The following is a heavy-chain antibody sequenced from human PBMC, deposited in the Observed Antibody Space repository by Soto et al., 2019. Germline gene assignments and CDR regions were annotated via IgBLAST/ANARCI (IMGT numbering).Heavy chain of an antibody. Sequence: PDPTLVNPTEDLTLACTVSGFSLSNARMGVSWIRQPPGNALEWLAHIFSNDEKSYSTSLKSRLTTSSDTSNSQVVLTMTNMDPVDTATYCCARILLYDFWSCYHWFDPWGQGTLVTVSS. CDR2: IFSNDEK. CDR1: GFSLSNARMG. D-gene: IGHD3-3*01. V-gene: IGHV2-26*01. CDR3: ARILLYDFWSCYHWFDP. J-gene: IGHJ5*01.